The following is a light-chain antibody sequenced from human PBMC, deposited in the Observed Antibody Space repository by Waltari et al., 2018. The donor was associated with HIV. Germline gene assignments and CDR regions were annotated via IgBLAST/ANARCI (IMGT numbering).Light chain of an antibody. CDR3: QQFAYPHT. CDR2: GAS. CDR1: QSVSSSS. V-gene: IGKV3-20*01. Sequence: EIVLTQSPDRLSLSPGERATLSCRASQSVSSSSLAWYQQKPGQAPRLLIYGASKRATAISDRFSGSGSGTDFTLTISRLEPEDFAVYYCQQFAYPHTFGGGTKVEIK. J-gene: IGKJ4*01.